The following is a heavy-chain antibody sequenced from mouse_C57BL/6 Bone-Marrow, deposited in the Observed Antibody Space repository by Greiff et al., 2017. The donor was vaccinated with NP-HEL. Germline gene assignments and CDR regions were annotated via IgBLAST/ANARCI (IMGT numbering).Heavy chain of an antibody. CDR3: ARSLSTMVTTIYYAMDY. V-gene: IGHV1-64*01. J-gene: IGHJ4*01. CDR1: GYTFTSYW. D-gene: IGHD2-1*01. Sequence: VQLQQPGAELVKPGASVNLSCKASGYTFTSYWMHWVKQRPGQGLEWIGMIHPNSGSTNYNEKFKSKATLTVDKSSSTAYMELSSLTSEDSAVYYCARSLSTMVTTIYYAMDYWGQGTSVTVSS. CDR2: IHPNSGST.